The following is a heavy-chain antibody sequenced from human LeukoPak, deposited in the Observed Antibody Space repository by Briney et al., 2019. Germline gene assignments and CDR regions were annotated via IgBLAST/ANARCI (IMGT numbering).Heavy chain of an antibody. V-gene: IGHV3-23*01. CDR3: AKLFGYSYATIDY. CDR1: GFTFSSYA. Sequence: GGSLRLSCAASGFTFSSYAMSWVRQAPGPGLEWVSAISGSGGSTYYADSVKGRFTISTDNSKNTLYLQMNSLRAEDTAVYYCAKLFGYSYATIDYWGQGTLVTVSS. J-gene: IGHJ4*02. CDR2: ISGSGGST. D-gene: IGHD5-18*01.